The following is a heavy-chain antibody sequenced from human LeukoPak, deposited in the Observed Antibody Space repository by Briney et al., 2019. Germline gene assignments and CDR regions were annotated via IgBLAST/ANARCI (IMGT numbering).Heavy chain of an antibody. CDR2: ISDSGGST. J-gene: IGHJ4*02. CDR1: GLTFSSYA. CDR3: AKDTSIGRYCTNGVCSPFDY. D-gene: IGHD2-8*01. Sequence: PGGSLRLSCAASGLTFSSYAMSGVRQAPGKGLGWVSAISDSGGSTYDADSVKGRFTISRDNSKNTLYLQMNSLRAEDTAVYYCAKDTSIGRYCTNGVCSPFDYWGQGTLVTVSS. V-gene: IGHV3-23*01.